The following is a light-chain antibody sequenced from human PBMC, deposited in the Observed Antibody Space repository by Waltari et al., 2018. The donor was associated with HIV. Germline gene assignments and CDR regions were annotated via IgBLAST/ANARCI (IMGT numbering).Light chain of an antibody. J-gene: IGLJ2*01. CDR3: AAWDDSLSAVV. CDR2: FRN. V-gene: IGLV1-44*01. CDR1: SPNIGRNT. Sequence: QSVLTQPPSASGTPGQRVTISCSGSSPNIGRNTVRWYQQLPGTAPKLLLYFRNPRPSGVPYRFSGSKSGTSASLAISGLQSEDDADYFCAAWDDSLSAVVFGGGTKLTVL.